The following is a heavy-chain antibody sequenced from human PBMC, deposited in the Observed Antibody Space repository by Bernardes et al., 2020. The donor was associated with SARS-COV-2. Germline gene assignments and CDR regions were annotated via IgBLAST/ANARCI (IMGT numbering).Heavy chain of an antibody. D-gene: IGHD3-10*01. Sequence: GGSLRLSCAAPGFAFRSYAMIWFRQAPGKGLEWVSGISGSGAGTYYADSVKGRFTISRDNSKNTLYLQMNSPRAEDTAIYYCAKSLNYYGSGSNSWGQGALVTVAS. J-gene: IGHJ4*02. CDR2: ISGSGAGT. CDR3: AKSLNYYGSGSNS. V-gene: IGHV3-23*01. CDR1: GFAFRSYA.